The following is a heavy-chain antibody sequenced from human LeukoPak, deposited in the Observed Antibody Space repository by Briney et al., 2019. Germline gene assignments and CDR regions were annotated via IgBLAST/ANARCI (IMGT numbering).Heavy chain of an antibody. J-gene: IGHJ6*03. Sequence: ASLKVSCKASGYTFTSHDINWVRQATGQGLEWMGWNNPISGNRDYAQRFQGRVTMTMDTSIGTAYTEVSSLRSDDTAVYYCARAVASTGSKGYSYYMDVWGTGTTVTVSS. CDR2: NNPISGNR. CDR1: GYTFTSHD. V-gene: IGHV1-8*01. CDR3: ARAVASTGSKGYSYYMDV. D-gene: IGHD1-1*01.